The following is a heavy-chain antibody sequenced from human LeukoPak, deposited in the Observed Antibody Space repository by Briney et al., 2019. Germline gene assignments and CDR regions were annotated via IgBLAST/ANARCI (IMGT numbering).Heavy chain of an antibody. CDR2: ISSSSSYT. D-gene: IGHD6-19*01. CDR3: ARAVAGTGGAFDI. CDR1: GFTFSDYY. J-gene: IGHJ3*02. Sequence: GGSLRLSCAASGFTFSDYYMSWIRQAPGTGLEWVSYISSSSSYTNYADSVKGRFTISRDNAKNSLYLQMNSLRAEDTAVYYCARAVAGTGGAFDIWGQGTMVTVSS. V-gene: IGHV3-11*05.